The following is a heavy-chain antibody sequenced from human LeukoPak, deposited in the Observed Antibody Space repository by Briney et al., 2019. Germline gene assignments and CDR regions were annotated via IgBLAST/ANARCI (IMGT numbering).Heavy chain of an antibody. D-gene: IGHD3-22*01. V-gene: IGHV3-7*03. CDR2: IHKDGRVM. Sequence: GGSLRLSCAASGFSFSTYWMAWVRQAPGKGLEWVGNIHKDGRVMFYAASVMGRFTISRDNAKNSLYLDMNSLRDEDTAIYYCASSHDSSGNDWGQGTLVTVTS. CDR3: ASSHDSSGND. J-gene: IGHJ4*02. CDR1: GFSFSTYW.